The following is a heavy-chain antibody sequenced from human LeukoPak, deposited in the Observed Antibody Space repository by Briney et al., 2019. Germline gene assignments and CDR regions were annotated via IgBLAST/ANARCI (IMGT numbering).Heavy chain of an antibody. J-gene: IGHJ5*02. V-gene: IGHV1-69*13. CDR1: GGTFSNYA. CDR3: ARVLCSSTSCYSSPWFDP. D-gene: IGHD2-2*01. Sequence: SVKVSCKASGGTFSNYAISWVRQAPGQGLEWMGGIIPIFGTANYAQKFQGRVTITADESTSTAYMELSSLRPEDTAVYYCARVLCSSTSCYSSPWFDPWGQGTLVTVSS. CDR2: IIPIFGTA.